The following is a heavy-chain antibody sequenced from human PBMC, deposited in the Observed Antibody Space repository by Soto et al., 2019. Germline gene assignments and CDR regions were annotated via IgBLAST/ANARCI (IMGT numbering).Heavy chain of an antibody. CDR2: IMPVFATP. J-gene: IGHJ6*02. D-gene: IGHD3-3*02. CDR3: ERDKDRQQLGGNYYYILDV. Sequence: QVQLMQSGAEVKKPGSSVKVSCKASGGTFSTSAISWVRQAPGEGLEWVGGIMPVFATPDYAQKFQGRVTISAYEATTTAYLELTSMTTDDTAVYYCERDKDRQQLGGNYYYILDVWGQGTAITVSS. CDR1: GGTFSTSA. V-gene: IGHV1-69*12.